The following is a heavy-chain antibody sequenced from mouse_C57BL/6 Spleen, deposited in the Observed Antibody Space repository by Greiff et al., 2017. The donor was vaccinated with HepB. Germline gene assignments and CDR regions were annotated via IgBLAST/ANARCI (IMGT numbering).Heavy chain of an antibody. CDR2: IDPSDSYN. CDR1: GYTFTSYW. J-gene: IGHJ2*01. CDR3: ASLFFDY. Sequence: QVQLKQPGAELVKPGASVKLSCKASGYTFTSYWMQWVNQRPGQGSEWIGEIDPSDSYNNYNQKFKGKATLTVDTSSSTAYMQLSCLTSEDSAVYYCASLFFDYWGQGTTLTVSS. V-gene: IGHV1-50*01.